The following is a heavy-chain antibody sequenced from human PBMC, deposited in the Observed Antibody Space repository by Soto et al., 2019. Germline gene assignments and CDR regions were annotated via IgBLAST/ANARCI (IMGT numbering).Heavy chain of an antibody. CDR3: ARDRRAVAGTEFDY. CDR2: IIPIFGAA. J-gene: IGHJ4*02. CDR1: GGTFSSYA. D-gene: IGHD6-19*01. V-gene: IGHV1-69*13. Sequence: SVKVSCKASGGTFSSYAISWVRQAPGQGLEWMGGIIPIFGAANYAQKFQGRVTITADESTSTAYMELSSLRSEDTAVYYCARDRRAVAGTEFDYWGQGTLVTVSS.